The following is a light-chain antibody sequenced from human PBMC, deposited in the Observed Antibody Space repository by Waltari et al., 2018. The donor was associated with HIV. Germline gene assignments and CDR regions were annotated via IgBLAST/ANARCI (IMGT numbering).Light chain of an antibody. CDR1: HSVGIN. Sequence: EMVVTQSPATVSVSLGERATLSCRASHSVGINLAWYQQKPGQAPRLLIYGASTRVTDIPGRVSGSGSGTDFALAISSLQSEDSAVYYCQQYRNRPPWTFGQGTKVEI. V-gene: IGKV3-15*01. CDR2: GAS. J-gene: IGKJ1*01. CDR3: QQYRNRPPWT.